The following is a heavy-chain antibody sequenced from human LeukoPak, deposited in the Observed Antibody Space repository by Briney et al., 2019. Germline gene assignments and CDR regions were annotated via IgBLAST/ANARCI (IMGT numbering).Heavy chain of an antibody. CDR1: GFTFSGYA. CDR3: AEGWVTDRNYFDY. J-gene: IGHJ4*02. D-gene: IGHD5-18*01. Sequence: GGSLRLSCAASGFTFSGYAMSWVRQAPGKGLEWVSAISGSGGNTYYADSVKGRFTISRDNSKNTLYLQMNSLRAEDTAVYYCAEGWVTDRNYFDYWGQGTLVTVSS. V-gene: IGHV3-23*01. CDR2: ISGSGGNT.